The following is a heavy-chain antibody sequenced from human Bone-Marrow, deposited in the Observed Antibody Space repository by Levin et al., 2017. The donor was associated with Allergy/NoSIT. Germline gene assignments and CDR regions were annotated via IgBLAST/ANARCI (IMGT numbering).Heavy chain of an antibody. J-gene: IGHJ4*02. V-gene: IGHV3-49*03. D-gene: IGHD5-24*01. Sequence: GGSLRLSCAASGFTFGGYAMSWLRQAPGKGLEWVGFIRSKSYGGTTEYAASVKGRFTISRDDSKSIAYLQMDSLKTEDTAVFYCARGDGWTDYWGRGTLVTVSS. CDR3: ARGDGWTDY. CDR1: GFTFGGYA. CDR2: IRSKSYGGTT.